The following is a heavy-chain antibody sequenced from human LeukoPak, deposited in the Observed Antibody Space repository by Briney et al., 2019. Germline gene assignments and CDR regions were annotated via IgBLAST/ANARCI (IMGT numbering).Heavy chain of an antibody. CDR2: INADNGNT. V-gene: IGHV1-3*01. CDR1: GYTFTSYA. D-gene: IGHD6-19*01. Sequence: GASVKVSCKASGYTFTSYAMHWVRQAPGQRLEWMGWINADNGNTKYSQNFQNRVTIARDTSATTAYMELSSLRSEDTAVYFCARSASCSSGPGAFDIWGQGTMVTVSS. CDR3: ARSASCSSGPGAFDI. J-gene: IGHJ3*02.